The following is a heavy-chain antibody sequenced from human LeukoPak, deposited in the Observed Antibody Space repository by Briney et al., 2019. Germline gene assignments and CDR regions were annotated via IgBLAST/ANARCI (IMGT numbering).Heavy chain of an antibody. CDR1: GFTVSSNY. CDR3: ARLLIVGASSYFDY. Sequence: PGGSLRLSCAASGFTVSSNYMSRVRQAPGKGLEWVSVIYSGGSTYYADSVKGRFTISRHNSKNTLYLQMNSLRAEDTAVYYCARLLIVGASSYFDYWGQGTLVTVSS. V-gene: IGHV3-53*04. J-gene: IGHJ4*02. CDR2: IYSGGST. D-gene: IGHD1-26*01.